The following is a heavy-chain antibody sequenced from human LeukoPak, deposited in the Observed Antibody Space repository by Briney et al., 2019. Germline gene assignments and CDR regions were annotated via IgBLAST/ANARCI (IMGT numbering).Heavy chain of an antibody. J-gene: IGHJ4*02. CDR3: ASGEHYSNLDH. Sequence: SVKVSCKASGGTFSSYAISWVRQAPGQGLEWMGRIIPILGIANYAQKFQGRVTITADKSTSTAYMELSSLRSEDTAVYYCASGEHYSNLDHWGQGTLVTVSS. CDR2: IIPILGIA. D-gene: IGHD4-11*01. V-gene: IGHV1-69*04. CDR1: GGTFSSYA.